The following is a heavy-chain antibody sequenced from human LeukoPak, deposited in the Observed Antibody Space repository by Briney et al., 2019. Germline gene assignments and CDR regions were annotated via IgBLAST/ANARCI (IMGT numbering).Heavy chain of an antibody. D-gene: IGHD6-13*01. Sequence: GGSLRLSCAASGFTFSSYSMNWVRQAPGKGLEWVSSISGSSSYIYYADSVKGRFTISRDNAKNSLYLQMNSLRAEDTAVYYCARGRLGRAAAFDYWGPGTLVTVSS. CDR1: GFTFSSYS. V-gene: IGHV3-21*01. CDR2: ISGSSSYI. J-gene: IGHJ4*02. CDR3: ARGRLGRAAAFDY.